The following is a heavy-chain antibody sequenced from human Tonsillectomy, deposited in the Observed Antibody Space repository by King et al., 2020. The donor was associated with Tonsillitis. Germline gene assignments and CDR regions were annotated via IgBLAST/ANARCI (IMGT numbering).Heavy chain of an antibody. CDR1: GSSISTDYY. CDR3: ARFPAA. Sequence: VQLQESGPGLVRPSETLSLTCDVSGSSISTDYYWGWIRRPPGKGLDWIGSIYHNGDTYYNPSLKSRRTISVDTSKNKFSLRLTSVTAADTAVYYCARFPAAGGQGTLVTVSS. J-gene: IGHJ4*02. V-gene: IGHV4-38-2*01. CDR2: IYHNGDT. D-gene: IGHD6-25*01.